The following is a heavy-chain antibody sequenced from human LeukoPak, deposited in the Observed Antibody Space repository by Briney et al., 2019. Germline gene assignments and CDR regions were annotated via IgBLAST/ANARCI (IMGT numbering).Heavy chain of an antibody. CDR1: GYTFTDYY. J-gene: IGHJ4*02. CDR2: INPNSGGT. D-gene: IGHD3-9*01. V-gene: IGHV1-2*02. CDR3: ARSLDFDWSEFDY. Sequence: GASVKVSCKASGYTFTDYYIHWVRQAPGQGLEWMGWINPNSGGTNYAQRFQGRVTMTRDMSTSTVYMELSSLRSEDTAVYYCARSLDFDWSEFDYWGQGTLVTVSS.